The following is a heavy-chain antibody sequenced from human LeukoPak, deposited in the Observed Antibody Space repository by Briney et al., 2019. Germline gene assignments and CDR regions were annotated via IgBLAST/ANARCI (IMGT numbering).Heavy chain of an antibody. D-gene: IGHD3-22*01. CDR1: GYTFTGYY. CDR3: ARGPGYYDSSGYLVY. V-gene: IGHV1-2*02. J-gene: IGHJ4*02. Sequence: ASVKVSCKASGYTFTGYYMHWVRQAPGQGLEWMGWINPNSGGTNYAQKFRGRVTMARDTSISTAYMELSRLRSDDTAVYYCARGPGYYDSSGYLVYWGQGTLVTVSS. CDR2: INPNSGGT.